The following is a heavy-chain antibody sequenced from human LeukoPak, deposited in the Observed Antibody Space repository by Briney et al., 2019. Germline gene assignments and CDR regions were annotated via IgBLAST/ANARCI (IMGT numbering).Heavy chain of an antibody. CDR3: ASFIAARDYFDY. V-gene: IGHV4-4*09. CDR1: GGSISSYY. CDR2: IYTSGST. D-gene: IGHD6-6*01. J-gene: IGHJ4*02. Sequence: SETLSLTCTVSGGSISSYYWSWIRQPPGKGLEWIGYIYTSGSTNYNPSLKSRVTISVDTSKNQFSLKLSSVTAADTAVYYCASFIAARDYFDYWGQGTLVTVSS.